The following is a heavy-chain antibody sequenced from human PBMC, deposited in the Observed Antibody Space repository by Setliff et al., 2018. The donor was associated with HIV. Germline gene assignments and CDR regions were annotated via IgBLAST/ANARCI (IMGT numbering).Heavy chain of an antibody. Sequence: GGSLRLSCTASGFTFGDYAMSWVRQAPGKGLEWVASIKEDGSEKYYVDSVKGRFTISRDNAKNSLYLQMNSLQTEDTAVYYCSRWGGRQVGAPDYWGQGTLVTVSS. CDR1: GFTFGDYA. J-gene: IGHJ4*02. D-gene: IGHD1-26*01. CDR3: SRWGGRQVGAPDY. CDR2: IKEDGSEK. V-gene: IGHV3-7*03.